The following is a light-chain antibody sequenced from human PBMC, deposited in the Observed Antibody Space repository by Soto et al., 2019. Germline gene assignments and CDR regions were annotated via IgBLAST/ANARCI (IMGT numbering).Light chain of an antibody. CDR2: AAS. V-gene: IGKV1-27*01. CDR1: QGISNY. CDR3: HKYNSALWT. Sequence: DIQMTQSPSSLSASVGDRVTITCRAIQGISNYLAWYQQKPGKVPKLLIYAASTLQSGVPSRFSGSGSGTDFTLPISSLQPEDVATEYCHKYNSALWTFGQETKVEIK. J-gene: IGKJ1*01.